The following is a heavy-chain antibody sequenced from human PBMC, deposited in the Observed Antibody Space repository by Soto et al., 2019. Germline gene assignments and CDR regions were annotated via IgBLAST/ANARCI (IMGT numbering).Heavy chain of an antibody. D-gene: IGHD1-26*01. Sequence: SETLSLTCAISGDSVSSNSAAWNWIRQSPSRGLEWLGRTYYRSKWYNDYAVSVKSRITINPDTSKNQLSLQLNSVTPEDTAVYYFVRESYVKGATRGWDVWGHGTTVTVSS. CDR2: TYYRSKWYN. CDR3: VRESYVKGATRGWDV. J-gene: IGHJ6*02. CDR1: GDSVSSNSAA. V-gene: IGHV6-1*01.